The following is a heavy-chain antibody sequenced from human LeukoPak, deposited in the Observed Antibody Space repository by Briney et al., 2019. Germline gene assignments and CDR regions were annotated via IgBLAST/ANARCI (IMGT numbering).Heavy chain of an antibody. V-gene: IGHV4-4*09. CDR1: GGSISSYC. CDR2: IFTSGRT. D-gene: IGHD2-21*01. CDR3: ATSHDVKTAPYDL. J-gene: IGHJ5*02. Sequence: SETLSLTCTVSGGSISSYCWSWVRQSPGKGLEWVGHIFTSGRTDYNPSLKSRVTMSVDKSKNHLSMELMFLTAADTAVYYCATSHDVKTAPYDLWGQGTLVTVSS.